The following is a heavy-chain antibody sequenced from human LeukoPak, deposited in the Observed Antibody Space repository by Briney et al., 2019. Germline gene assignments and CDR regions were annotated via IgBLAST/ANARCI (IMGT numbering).Heavy chain of an antibody. CDR2: ISAYNGNT. Sequence: ASVKVSCKASGYTFTSYGISWVRQAPGQGLEWMGWISAYNGNTNYAQKLQGRVTMTTDTSTSTAYMELRSLRSDDTAVYYCARDLREGSNGVGWFDYWGQGTLVTVSS. J-gene: IGHJ4*02. CDR3: ARDLREGSNGVGWFDY. V-gene: IGHV1-18*01. CDR1: GYTFTSYG. D-gene: IGHD2-8*01.